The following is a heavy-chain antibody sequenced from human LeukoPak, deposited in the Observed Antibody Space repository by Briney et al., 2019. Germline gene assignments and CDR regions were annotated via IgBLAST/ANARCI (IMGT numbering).Heavy chain of an antibody. V-gene: IGHV5-51*01. Sequence: GESLKISCKGSGYSFTSYWIGWVRQMPGKGLEWMGIIYPGDSDTKYSPSFEGQVTISADKSLTTAYLQWSSLKASDTAMYYCASGFGSTWLEYWGQGTLVTVSS. CDR3: ASGFGSTWLEY. J-gene: IGHJ1*01. CDR2: IYPGDSDT. D-gene: IGHD6-13*01. CDR1: GYSFTSYW.